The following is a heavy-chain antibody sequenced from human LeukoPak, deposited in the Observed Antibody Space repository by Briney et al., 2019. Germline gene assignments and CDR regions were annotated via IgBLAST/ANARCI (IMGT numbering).Heavy chain of an antibody. D-gene: IGHD6-19*01. V-gene: IGHV3-21*01. CDR1: GFTFSSYS. CDR3: ARDGRSSGWLRGYYYYYMDV. J-gene: IGHJ6*03. CDR2: ISSSSSYI. Sequence: GGSLRLSCAASGFTFSSYSMNWVRQAPGKGLEGVSSISSSSSYIYYADSVKGRFTISRDNAKNSLYLQMNSLRAEDTAVYYCARDGRSSGWLRGYYYYYMDVWGKGTTVTVSS.